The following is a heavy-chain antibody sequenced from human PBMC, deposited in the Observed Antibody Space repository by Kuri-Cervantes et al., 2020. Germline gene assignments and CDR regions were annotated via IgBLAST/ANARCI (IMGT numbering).Heavy chain of an antibody. CDR1: GFTFSSYA. V-gene: IGHV3-23*01. CDR3: ARGSQWLVPDDAFDI. D-gene: IGHD6-19*01. J-gene: IGHJ3*02. Sequence: GESLKISCAASGFTFSSYAMSWVRQAPGKGLEWVSAISGSGGSTYYADSVKGRFTISRDNSKNTLYLQMNSLRAEDTAVYYCARGSQWLVPDDAFDIWGQGRMVTVSS. CDR2: ISGSGGST.